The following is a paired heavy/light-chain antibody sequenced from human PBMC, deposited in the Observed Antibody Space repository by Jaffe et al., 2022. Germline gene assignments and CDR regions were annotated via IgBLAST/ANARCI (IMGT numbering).Light chain of an antibody. CDR2: AAS. CDR3: QQSYSIPLT. J-gene: IGKJ4*01. V-gene: IGKV1-39*01. Sequence: DIQMTQSPSSLSASVGDRVTITCRASQSISNYLNWYQQKPGKAPKLLIYAASSLQRGVPSRFSGSGSGTDFTLTISSLQPEDFATYYCQQSYSIPLTFGGGTKVEIK. CDR1: QSISNY.
Heavy chain of an antibody. CDR1: GFTFSSHW. V-gene: IGHV3-74*01. CDR2: INSDGSNT. J-gene: IGHJ4*02. CDR3: ARAGLSGSYYPFDF. D-gene: IGHD1-26*01. Sequence: EVQLVESGGGLVQPGGSLRLSCAASGFTFSSHWMHWVRQAPGKGLVWVSRINSDGSNTGYADSARGRFTISRDNAKNTLYLQMNSLRAEDTAVYYCARAGLSGSYYPFDFWGQGTLVTVSS.